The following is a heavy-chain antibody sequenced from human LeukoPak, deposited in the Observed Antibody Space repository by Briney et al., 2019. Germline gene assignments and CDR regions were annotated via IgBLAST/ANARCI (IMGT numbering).Heavy chain of an antibody. V-gene: IGHV3-15*01. Sequence: PGESLRLSCAASGITLSNAWMSWVRQAPGKGLEWIGRIKSKSDGGTTDYAAPVKGMFTISRDDSKSTLSLQMNSMKIEDTAVYYCTTETGKWLRFLARESRYYYYYYMDVWGKGTTVTISS. D-gene: IGHD5-12*01. CDR2: IKSKSDGGTT. J-gene: IGHJ6*03. CDR3: TTETGKWLRFLARESRYYYYYYMDV. CDR1: GITLSNAW.